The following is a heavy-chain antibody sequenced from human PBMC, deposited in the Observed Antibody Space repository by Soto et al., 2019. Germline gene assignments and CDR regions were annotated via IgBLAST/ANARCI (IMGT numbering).Heavy chain of an antibody. CDR1: GFTFSDYY. D-gene: IGHD3-10*01. V-gene: IGHV3-11*06. J-gene: IGHJ6*02. CDR3: ARDQIIITMVRGVTTNYGMDV. Sequence: GESLKISCAASGFTFSDYYMSWIRQAPGKGLEWVSYISSSSSYTNYADSVKGRFTISRDNAKNSLYLQMNSLRAEDTAVYYCARDQIIITMVRGVTTNYGMDVWGQGTTVTVSS. CDR2: ISSSSSYT.